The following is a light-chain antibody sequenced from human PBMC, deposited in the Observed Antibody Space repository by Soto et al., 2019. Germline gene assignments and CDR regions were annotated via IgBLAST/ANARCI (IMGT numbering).Light chain of an antibody. J-gene: IGKJ1*01. Sequence: DIQMTQSPSLLTASVGARVSITCRASQTVTNYLNWYQQKAGKAPKNLIFAASSLQSGVPSRFSVVGSRTDFNLTDTNLQSEDFATYYCLQSDRPRTPCGQGTKV. CDR2: AAS. CDR3: LQSDRPRTP. CDR1: QTVTNY. V-gene: IGKV1-39*01.